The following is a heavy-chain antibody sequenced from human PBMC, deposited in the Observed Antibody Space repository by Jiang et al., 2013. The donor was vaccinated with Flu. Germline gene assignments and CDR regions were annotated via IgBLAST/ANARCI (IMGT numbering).Heavy chain of an antibody. Sequence: PGLVKPSETLSLTCTVSGGSISSYYWSWIRQPAGKGLEWIGRIYTSGSTNYNPSLKSRVTMSVDTSKNQLSLKLSSVTAADTAVYYCARDSGTRYYYYYGMDVWGQGTTVTVSS. J-gene: IGHJ6*02. D-gene: IGHD1-7*01. V-gene: IGHV4-4*07. CDR1: GGSISSYY. CDR3: ARDSGTRYYYYYGMDV. CDR2: IYTSGST.